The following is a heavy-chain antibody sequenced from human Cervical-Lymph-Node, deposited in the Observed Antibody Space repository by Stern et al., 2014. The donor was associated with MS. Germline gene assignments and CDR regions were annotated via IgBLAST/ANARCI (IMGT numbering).Heavy chain of an antibody. CDR3: ARPHDSDSFDAFDI. CDR2: IYYLGST. CDR1: GGSISINYY. J-gene: IGHJ3*02. V-gene: IGHV4-39*01. Sequence: QVQLQESGPGLVKPSETLSLTCTVSGGSISINYYWGWIRQPPGKGLEWIGSIYYLGSTYYNTSLKSRVTISVDTSKNQFSLKLSSVTAADTAVYYCARPHDSDSFDAFDIWGQGTLVTVSS. D-gene: IGHD3-22*01.